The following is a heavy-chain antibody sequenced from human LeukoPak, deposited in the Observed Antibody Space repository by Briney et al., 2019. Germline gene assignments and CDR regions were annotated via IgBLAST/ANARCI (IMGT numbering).Heavy chain of an antibody. CDR3: ARAGGMTTVTTFDY. CDR1: GDSVSSNSAA. J-gene: IGHJ4*02. V-gene: IGHV6-1*01. Sequence: SQTLSLTCAISGDSVSSNSAAWNWIRQSPSRGLEWLGRTYYRSKWYNDYAVSVKSRITIDPDTSKNQFSLQLNSVTPEDTAVYYCARAGGMTTVTTFDYWGQGTLVTVSS. D-gene: IGHD4-17*01. CDR2: TYYRSKWYN.